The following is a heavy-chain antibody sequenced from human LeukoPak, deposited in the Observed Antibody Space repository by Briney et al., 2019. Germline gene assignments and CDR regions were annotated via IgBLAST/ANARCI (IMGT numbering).Heavy chain of an antibody. D-gene: IGHD3-10*01. CDR1: GGSISSSSYY. CDR3: AGNYGSSFDY. CDR2: IYYSGST. Sequence: NTSETLSLTCTVSGGSISSSSYYWGWVRQPPGKGLEWIGSIYYSGSTYYNPSLKSRVTISVDTSKNQFSLKLSSVTAADTAVYYCAGNYGSSFDYWGQGTLVTVSS. J-gene: IGHJ4*02. V-gene: IGHV4-39*07.